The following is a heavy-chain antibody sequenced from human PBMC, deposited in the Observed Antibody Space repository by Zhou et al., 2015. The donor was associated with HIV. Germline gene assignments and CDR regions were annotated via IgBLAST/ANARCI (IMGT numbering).Heavy chain of an antibody. CDR2: IIPIFGTA. D-gene: IGHD6-19*01. CDR3: ASFTRPAGTGSTLPWGAFDI. V-gene: IGHV1-69*12. CDR1: GGTFSSYA. J-gene: IGHJ3*02. Sequence: QVQLVQSGAEVKKPGSSVKVSCKASGGTFSSYAISWVRQAPGQGLEWMGGIIPIFGTANYAQKFQGRVTITADESTSTAYMELSSLRSEDTAVYYCASFTRPAGTGSTLPWGAFDIWGQGTMVTVSS.